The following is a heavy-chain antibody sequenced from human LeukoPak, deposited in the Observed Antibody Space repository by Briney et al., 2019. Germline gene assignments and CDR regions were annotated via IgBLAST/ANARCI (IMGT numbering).Heavy chain of an antibody. CDR2: IYHTGNT. V-gene: IGHV4-39*07. J-gene: IGHJ2*01. Sequence: SETLSLTCTVSGGSISSSSYYWGWIRQPPGKGLEWIGEIYHTGNTNYNPSLNSRVSISLDTSKNQFSLRLTSVTAADTAVYYCARDDSRGYYSPYSFLDLWGRGTLVAVSS. CDR3: ARDDSRGYYSPYSFLDL. D-gene: IGHD3-22*01. CDR1: GGSISSSSYY.